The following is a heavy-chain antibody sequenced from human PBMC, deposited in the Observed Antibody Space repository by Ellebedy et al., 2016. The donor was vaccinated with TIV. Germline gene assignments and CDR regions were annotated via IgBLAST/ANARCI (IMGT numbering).Heavy chain of an antibody. V-gene: IGHV3-23*01. Sequence: GESLKISXVVSGFTFNSYAMGWVRQAPGKGLEWVSSIGGSGGDTHYADSVKGRFTISRDSARNSLYLQMSSLRAEDTAVYYCARLRGGYDFDYWGQGTLVTVSS. J-gene: IGHJ4*02. CDR3: ARLRGGYDFDY. CDR1: GFTFNSYA. CDR2: IGGSGGDT. D-gene: IGHD3-16*01.